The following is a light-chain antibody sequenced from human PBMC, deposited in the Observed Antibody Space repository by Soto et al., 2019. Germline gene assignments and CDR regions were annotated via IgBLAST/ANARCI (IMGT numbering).Light chain of an antibody. CDR2: AAS. V-gene: IGKV1-39*01. Sequence: DIQMTQSPSSLSASVRDRVTITCRASQSISTYLNWYQQKPGTVPKLLIYAASTLQSGVPSRFRGSGSGTDFTLTISSLQPEDFATYYCQQSYNSPWTFAQGTKVEIK. J-gene: IGKJ1*01. CDR3: QQSYNSPWT. CDR1: QSISTY.